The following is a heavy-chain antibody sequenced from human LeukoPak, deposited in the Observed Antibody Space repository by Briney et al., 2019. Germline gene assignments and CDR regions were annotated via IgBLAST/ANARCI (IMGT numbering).Heavy chain of an antibody. D-gene: IGHD6-13*01. V-gene: IGHV3-33*06. CDR2: IWYDGGNK. CDR1: GFTFSNYG. Sequence: PGGSLRLSXAASGFTFSNYGMHWVRQAPGKGLEWVAVIWYDGGNKYYADSVKGRFTISRDNSKNTLYLQMNSLRVEDTAVYYCAKGDYHQAASLGYWGQGTLVTVSS. CDR3: AKGDYHQAASLGY. J-gene: IGHJ4*02.